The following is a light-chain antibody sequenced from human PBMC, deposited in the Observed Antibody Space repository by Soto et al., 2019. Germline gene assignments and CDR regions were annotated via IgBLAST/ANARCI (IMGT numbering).Light chain of an antibody. J-gene: IGLJ1*01. CDR3: SSYTSGRGYV. Sequence: QSVLTQPASVSGSPGQSITISCTGTSSDVGGYKYVSWYQQHPGKAPKLMIYEVSNRPSGVSNRFSGSKSDNTASLTISGLQAEDEADYYCSSYTSGRGYVFGTGTKVTVL. CDR2: EVS. CDR1: SSDVGGYKY. V-gene: IGLV2-14*01.